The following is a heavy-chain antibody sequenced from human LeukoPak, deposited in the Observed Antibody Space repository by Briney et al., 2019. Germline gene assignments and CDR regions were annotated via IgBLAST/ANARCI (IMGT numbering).Heavy chain of an antibody. CDR2: LNQDGSVQ. J-gene: IGHJ3*01. Sequence: GGSLRLSCVASGFTFSHYYMTWYRQAPGKGLEWVANLNQDGSVQLYGDSVRGRFTISRDNAENSVYIQMNSLRVEDTAMYYCARDHNVADVWGQGKMITVS. V-gene: IGHV3-7*01. D-gene: IGHD2-8*01. CDR1: GFTFSHYY. CDR3: ARDHNVADV.